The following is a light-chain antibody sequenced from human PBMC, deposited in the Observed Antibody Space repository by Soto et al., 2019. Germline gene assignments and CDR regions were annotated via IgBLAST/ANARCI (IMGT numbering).Light chain of an antibody. CDR2: DAS. CDR3: QQYSRSYT. Sequence: DLQMTQSPSTLSASVGDRVTITCRASQSISNWLAWYQQKPGKAPNLLIFDASTLESGVPSRFSGSGSETEFTLTISCLQPDDFATYYCQQYSRSYTFGQGTKLEIK. V-gene: IGKV1-5*01. CDR1: QSISNW. J-gene: IGKJ2*01.